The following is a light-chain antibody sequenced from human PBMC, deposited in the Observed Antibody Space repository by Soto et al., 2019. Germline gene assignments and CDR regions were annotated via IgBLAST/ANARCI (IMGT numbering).Light chain of an antibody. V-gene: IGLV1-40*01. CDR1: SSNIGAGYD. CDR3: QSYDSSLSGSK. Sequence: QSVLTQPPSVSGAPGQRVTISCTGSSSNIGAGYDVHWYQQLPGTAPKLLIYGNSNRPSGVPDRFSGSKSGTSASLAITGLQAEDEADYYCQSYDSSLSGSKFGGGTTLTVL. CDR2: GNS. J-gene: IGLJ2*01.